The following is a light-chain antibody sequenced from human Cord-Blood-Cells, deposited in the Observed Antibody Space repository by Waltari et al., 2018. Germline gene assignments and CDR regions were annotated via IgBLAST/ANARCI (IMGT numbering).Light chain of an antibody. Sequence: QSALTQPASVSGSPGQSSTISCTGTSSDVGGYNLVSWYHQHPGKAPKLMIYEGSKRPSGVSNRFSGSKSGNTASLTISGLQAEDEADYYCCSYAGSSTFVVFGGGTKLTVL. V-gene: IGLV2-23*03. J-gene: IGLJ2*01. CDR1: SSDVGGYNL. CDR3: CSYAGSSTFVV. CDR2: EGS.